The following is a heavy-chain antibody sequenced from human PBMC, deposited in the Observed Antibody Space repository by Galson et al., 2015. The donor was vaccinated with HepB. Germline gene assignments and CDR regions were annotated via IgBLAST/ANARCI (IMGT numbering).Heavy chain of an antibody. CDR2: IWYDGNNQ. CDR1: GFIFSNHG. D-gene: IGHD6-13*01. CDR3: ARHPIIAAAGIWYFDL. Sequence: SLRLSCAASGFIFSNHGMHWVRQAPGKGLERVAYIWYDGNNQDYADSVKGRFTISRDNSKDTLYLQMSSLRVEDTAVYYCARHPIIAAAGIWYFDLWGRGTLVTVSS. V-gene: IGHV3-33*01. J-gene: IGHJ2*01.